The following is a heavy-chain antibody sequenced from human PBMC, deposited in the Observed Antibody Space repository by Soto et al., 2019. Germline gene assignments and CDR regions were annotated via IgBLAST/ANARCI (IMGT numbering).Heavy chain of an antibody. V-gene: IGHV4-30-2*01. Sequence: SETLSLTCAVSGGSISSGGYSWSWIRQPPGKGLEWIGYIYHSGSTYYNPSLKSRVTISVDRSKNQFSLKLSSVTAADTAVYYCASRSTSFGVVVPAGAAYYGMDVWGQGTTVTVSS. CDR1: GGSISSGGYS. D-gene: IGHD2-2*01. CDR2: IYHSGST. CDR3: ASRSTSFGVVVPAGAAYYGMDV. J-gene: IGHJ6*02.